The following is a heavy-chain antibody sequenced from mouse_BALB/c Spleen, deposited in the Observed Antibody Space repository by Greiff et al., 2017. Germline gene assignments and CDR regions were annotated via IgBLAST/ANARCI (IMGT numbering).Heavy chain of an antibody. CDR3: EITTVGGDY. D-gene: IGHD1-1*01. CDR2: IAPGSGST. V-gene: IGHV1S41*01. CDR1: GYTFTSYW. J-gene: IGHJ2*01. Sequence: DLVKPGASVKLSCKASGYTFTSYWINWIKQRPGQGLEWIGRIAPGSGSTYYNEMFKGKATLTVDTSSSTAYIQLSSLSSEDSAVYFCEITTVGGDYWGQGTTLTVSS.